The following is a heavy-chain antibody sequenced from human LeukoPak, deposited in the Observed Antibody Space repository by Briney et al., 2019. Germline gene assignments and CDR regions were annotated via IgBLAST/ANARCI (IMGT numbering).Heavy chain of an antibody. CDR1: GYTFTSYY. CDR3: ARGPWELEY. Sequence: ASVKVSCKASGYTFTSYYMHWVRQATGQGLEWMGWMNPNSGNTGYAQKFQGRVTMTRNTSISTAYMELSSLRSEDTAVYYCARGPWELEYWGQGTLVTVSS. D-gene: IGHD1-26*01. V-gene: IGHV1-8*02. CDR2: MNPNSGNT. J-gene: IGHJ4*02.